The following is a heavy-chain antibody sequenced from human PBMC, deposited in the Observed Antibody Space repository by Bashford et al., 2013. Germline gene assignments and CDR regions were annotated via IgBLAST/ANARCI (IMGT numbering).Heavy chain of an antibody. CDR3: ATTRGWYGLIDY. CDR2: LTASGVRT. D-gene: IGHD6-19*01. Sequence: VRQAPGKGLEWVASLTASGVRTYYADSVRGRFTISRDNSKNTLYLQLNSLRVEDTAVYYCATTRGWYGLIDYWGHGTLVTVSS. J-gene: IGHJ4*01. V-gene: IGHV3-23*01.